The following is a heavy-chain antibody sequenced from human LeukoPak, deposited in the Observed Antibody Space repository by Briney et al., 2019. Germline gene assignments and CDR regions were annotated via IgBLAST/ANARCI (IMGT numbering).Heavy chain of an antibody. D-gene: IGHD3-22*01. J-gene: IGHJ4*02. CDR2: FSHRGGS. Sequence: SETLSLTCTVSGYSLSSGFFCDWIRQSPGKGLEWIGSFSHRGGSYHNPSLKSRVTISVDTSKNQFSLKLLSVTAADTAVYYCARAQDFSGSSGPNYLDFXXQGILVTVSS. CDR3: ARAQDFSGSSGPNYLDF. V-gene: IGHV4-38-2*02. CDR1: GYSLSSGFF.